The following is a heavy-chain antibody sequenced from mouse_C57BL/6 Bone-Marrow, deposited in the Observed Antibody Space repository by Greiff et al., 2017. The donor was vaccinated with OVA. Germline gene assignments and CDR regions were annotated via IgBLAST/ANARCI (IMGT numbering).Heavy chain of an antibody. CDR1: GYSITSGYY. V-gene: IGHV3-6*01. CDR3: ARGLHYYGSSYEAMDY. J-gene: IGHJ4*01. Sequence: ESGPGLVKPSQSLSLTCSVTGYSITSGYYWNWIRQFPGNKLEWMGYISYDGSNNYNPSLKNRISITRDTSKNQFFLKLNSVTTEDTATYYCARGLHYYGSSYEAMDYWGQGTSVTVSS. D-gene: IGHD1-1*01. CDR2: ISYDGSN.